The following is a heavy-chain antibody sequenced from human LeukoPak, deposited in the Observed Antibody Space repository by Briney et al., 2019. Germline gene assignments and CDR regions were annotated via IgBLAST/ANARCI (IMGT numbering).Heavy chain of an antibody. CDR1: GGSLSGYY. CDR3: ARPRYSSSWFDY. Sequence: SETLSLTCAVNGGSLSGYYWTWTRQAPGKGLEWIGEISHIGITKYTPSLKSRVTISLDTSKNQFSLKLSSVTAADTAVYYCARPRYSSSWFDYWGQGTLVTVSS. D-gene: IGHD6-13*01. V-gene: IGHV4-34*01. J-gene: IGHJ4*02. CDR2: ISHIGIT.